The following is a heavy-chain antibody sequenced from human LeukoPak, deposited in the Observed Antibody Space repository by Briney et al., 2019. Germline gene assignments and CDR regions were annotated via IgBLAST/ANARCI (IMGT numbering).Heavy chain of an antibody. J-gene: IGHJ4*02. D-gene: IGHD2-8*01. CDR1: GASINDYY. CDR2: VYHTGTS. Sequence: SGTLSLTCSVSGASINDYYWTWIRQPPGKGLEWLGYVYHTGTSGYHPSLKSRVAMSLDTSKNQVSLKLSSVTAADTAVYFCTRVVNGGHFDSWGQGTLVTVSS. CDR3: TRVVNGGHFDS. V-gene: IGHV4-59*12.